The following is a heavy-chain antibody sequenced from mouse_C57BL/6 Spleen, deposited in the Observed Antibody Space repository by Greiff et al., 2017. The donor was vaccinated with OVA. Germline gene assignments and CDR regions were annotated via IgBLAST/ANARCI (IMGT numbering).Heavy chain of an antibody. CDR2: IYPYNGVS. D-gene: IGHD1-1*01. J-gene: IGHJ3*01. CDR3: AREGAYGSSSWFAY. V-gene: IGHV1-31*01. Sequence: VQLQQSGPELVKPGASVKISCKASGYSFTGYYMHWVKQSHGNILDWIGYIYPYNGVSSYNQKFKGKATLTVDKSSSTAYMELRSLTSEDSAVYYGAREGAYGSSSWFAYWGQGTLVTVSA. CDR1: GYSFTGYY.